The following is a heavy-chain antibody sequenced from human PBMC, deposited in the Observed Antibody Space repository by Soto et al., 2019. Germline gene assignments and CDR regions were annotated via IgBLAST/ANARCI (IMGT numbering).Heavy chain of an antibody. CDR1: GFTFDDYA. J-gene: IGHJ6*02. V-gene: IGHV3-9*01. CDR3: AKDKENASSSYYYYGMDV. CDR2: ISWNSGSI. Sequence: GGSLRLSCAASGFTFDDYAMHWVRQAPGKGLEWVSGISWNSGSIGYADSVKGRFTISRDNANNSLYLQMNSLRAEDTALYYCAKDKENASSSYYYYGMDVWGQGTTVTVSS. D-gene: IGHD6-6*01.